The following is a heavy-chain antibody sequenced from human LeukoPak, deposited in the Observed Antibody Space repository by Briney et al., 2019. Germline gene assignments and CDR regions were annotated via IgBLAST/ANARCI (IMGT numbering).Heavy chain of an antibody. D-gene: IGHD6-6*01. CDR2: INWNGGSR. CDR3: AREISSSSSWGYFDF. CDR1: GFNFDDYV. J-gene: IGHJ4*02. V-gene: IGHV3-20*04. Sequence: GGSLRLSCAASGFNFDDYVMSWVRQAPGKGLEWVSGINWNGGSRGYADSVKCRFTISRDNAKNSLYLQMNSLRAEDTALYYCAREISSSSSWGYFDFWGQGALVTVSS.